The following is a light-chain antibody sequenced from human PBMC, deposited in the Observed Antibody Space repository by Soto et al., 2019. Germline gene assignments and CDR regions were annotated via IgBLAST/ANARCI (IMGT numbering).Light chain of an antibody. Sequence: DIQMTQSPSSLSASVGARVSITCQASQDIRTSLSWFQHKPGRAPKLLIYGASYLETGVPSRFRGSGSGTDFPFTITSLQPEYIATYYCQHYNNLPPFTFGPGTIVDIK. J-gene: IGKJ3*01. CDR3: QHYNNLPPFT. CDR2: GAS. CDR1: QDIRTS. V-gene: IGKV1-33*01.